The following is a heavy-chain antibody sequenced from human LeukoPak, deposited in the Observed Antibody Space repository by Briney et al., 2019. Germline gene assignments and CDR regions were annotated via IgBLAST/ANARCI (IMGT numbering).Heavy chain of an antibody. D-gene: IGHD6-19*01. J-gene: IGHJ5*02. CDR3: ARDGDEAVAGTLNH. Sequence: SETLSLTCTDSGGSISSYYWSWIRQPPGKGLEWIGYIYYSGSTNYNPSLKSRVTISVDTSKNQFSLKLSSVTAADTAVYYCARDGDEAVAGTLNHWGQGTLVTVSS. CDR1: GGSISSYY. CDR2: IYYSGST. V-gene: IGHV4-59*01.